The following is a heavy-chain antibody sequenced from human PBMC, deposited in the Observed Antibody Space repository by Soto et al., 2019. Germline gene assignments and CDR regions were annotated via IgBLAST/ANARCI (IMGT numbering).Heavy chain of an antibody. J-gene: IGHJ6*02. CDR2: IWYDGSNT. V-gene: IGHV3-30*02. D-gene: IGHD4-17*01. Sequence: PGGSLRLSCAASGFTFSSYAMHWVRQATGKGLEWVGFIWYDGSNTFYAESVKGRFTISRDNSKNTVYLQMNSLRAEDTAVYYCAKTVDPNYYYYYGMDVWGQGTTVTVSS. CDR3: AKTVDPNYYYYYGMDV. CDR1: GFTFSSYA.